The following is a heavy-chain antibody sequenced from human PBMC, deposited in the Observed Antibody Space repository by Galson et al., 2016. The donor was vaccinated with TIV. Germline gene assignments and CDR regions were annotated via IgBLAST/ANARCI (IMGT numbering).Heavy chain of an antibody. V-gene: IGHV1-46*01. Sequence: SVKVSCKASGYTFTRHYMHWVRQAPGQGLEWMGIINPITGITTYAQNFQGRVTITRDTSTSTVQMELSSLRSEDTAVYYCARWFDSSGYYYFVYWGQGSLITVSS. CDR1: GYTFTRHY. D-gene: IGHD3-22*01. CDR3: ARWFDSSGYYYFVY. J-gene: IGHJ4*02. CDR2: INPITGIT.